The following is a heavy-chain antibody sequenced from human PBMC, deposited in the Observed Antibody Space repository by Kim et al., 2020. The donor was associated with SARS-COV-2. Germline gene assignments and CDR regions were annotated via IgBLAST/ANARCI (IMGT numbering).Heavy chain of an antibody. CDR1: GFTFGDYA. J-gene: IGHJ6*01. CDR3: TRRGSVYYDFWSGYPPVGGYGIDV. V-gene: IGHV3-49*03. CDR2: IRSKAYGGTT. Sequence: GGSLRLSCTASGFTFGDYAMSWFRQAPGKGLEWVGFIRSKAYGGTTEYAASVKGRFTISRDDSKSIAYLQMNSLKTEDTAVYYCTRRGSVYYDFWSGYPPVGGYGIDVCGQGTTVTGSS. D-gene: IGHD3-3*01.